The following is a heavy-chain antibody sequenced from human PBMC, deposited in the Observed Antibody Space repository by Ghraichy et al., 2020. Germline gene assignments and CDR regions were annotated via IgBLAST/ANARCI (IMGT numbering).Heavy chain of an antibody. CDR3: ARGSYYDPLDY. CDR1: GFTFSSYS. CDR2: ISSSSSTI. Sequence: GGSLRLSCAASGFTFSSYSMNWVRQAPGKGLEWVSYISSSSSTIYYADSVKGRFTISRDNAKNSLYLQMNSLRYEDTTVYYCARGSYYDPLDYWGQGTLVTVCS. D-gene: IGHD3-22*01. V-gene: IGHV3-48*02. J-gene: IGHJ4*02.